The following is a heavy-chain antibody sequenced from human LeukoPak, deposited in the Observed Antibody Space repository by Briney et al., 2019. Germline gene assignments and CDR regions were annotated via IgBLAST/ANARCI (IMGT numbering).Heavy chain of an antibody. CDR1: GFTFSSYA. CDR3: ARDGVYFGDFPDY. J-gene: IGHJ4*02. D-gene: IGHD4-17*01. V-gene: IGHV3-74*01. Sequence: PGGSLRLSCAASGFTFSSYAMSWVRQTPGKGLEWVSRINSDGRSTSYADSVKGRFTISRDNAKNTLYLQMNSLRGEDTAVYYCARDGVYFGDFPDYWGQGTLVTVSS. CDR2: INSDGRST.